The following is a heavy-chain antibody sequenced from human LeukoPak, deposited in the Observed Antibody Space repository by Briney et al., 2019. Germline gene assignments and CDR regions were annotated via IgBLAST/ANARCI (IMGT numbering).Heavy chain of an antibody. D-gene: IGHD6-6*01. CDR1: GGSISSYY. CDR3: AGSITARYLAY. V-gene: IGHV4-59*01. CDR2: IYYSGST. Sequence: SETLSLTCTVSGGSISSYYWSWVRQPPGKGLEWIGYIYYSGSTNYNPSLKSRVTISVDTSKNQFSLKLSSVTAADTAVYYCAGSITARYLAYWGQGTLVTVSS. J-gene: IGHJ4*02.